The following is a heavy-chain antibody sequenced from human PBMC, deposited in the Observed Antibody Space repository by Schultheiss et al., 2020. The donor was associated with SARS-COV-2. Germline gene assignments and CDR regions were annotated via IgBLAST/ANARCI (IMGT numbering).Heavy chain of an antibody. CDR3: ARETPYDSKGY. J-gene: IGHJ4*02. CDR2: ISGSGGST. V-gene: IGHV3-23*01. CDR1: GGSFSGYY. Sequence: GGSLRLSCAVYGGSFSGYYWSWIRQPPGKGLEWVSAISGSGGSTYYADSVKGRFTISRDNSKNTLYLQMNSLRAEDTAVYYCARETPYDSKGYWGQGTLVTVSS. D-gene: IGHD3-3*01.